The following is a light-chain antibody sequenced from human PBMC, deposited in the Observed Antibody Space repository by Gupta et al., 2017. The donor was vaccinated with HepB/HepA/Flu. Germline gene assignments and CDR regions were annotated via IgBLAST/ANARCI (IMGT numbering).Light chain of an antibody. Sequence: DQQHPGKAPKFLIYLVNKRPSGVPDRFSGSKSGNTASLTISGLQAEDEADYYCCSYAGRPYVFGTGTKVTVL. J-gene: IGLJ1*01. CDR3: CSYAGRPYV. V-gene: IGLV2-11*01. CDR2: LVN.